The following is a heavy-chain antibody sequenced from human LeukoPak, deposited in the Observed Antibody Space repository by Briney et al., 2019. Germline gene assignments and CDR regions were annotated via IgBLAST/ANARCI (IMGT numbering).Heavy chain of an antibody. D-gene: IGHD3-10*01. CDR2: ISSSGSSI. V-gene: IGHV3-48*03. CDR3: VRQYYYGSGSYLWAPDY. J-gene: IGHJ4*02. Sequence: GGSLRLSCAASGFTFSSYAMSWVRQAPGKGLEWVSYISSSGSSIYYADSVKGRFTISRDNAKNSLYLQMNSLRAEDTAVYHCVRQYYYGSGSYLWAPDYWGQGTLVTVSS. CDR1: GFTFSSYA.